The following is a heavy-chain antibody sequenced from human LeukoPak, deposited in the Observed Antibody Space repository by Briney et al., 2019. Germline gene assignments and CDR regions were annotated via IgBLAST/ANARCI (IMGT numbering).Heavy chain of an antibody. CDR3: ARIISGSSDY. CDR1: GFTFSSYG. J-gene: IGHJ4*02. V-gene: IGHV3-30*03. CDR2: ISYDGSNK. D-gene: IGHD1-26*01. Sequence: GGSLRLPCAASGFTFSSYGMHWVRQAPGKGLEWVAVISYDGSNKYYADSVKGRFTISRDNSKNTLYLQMNSLRAEDTAVYFCARIISGSSDYWGQGTLVTVSS.